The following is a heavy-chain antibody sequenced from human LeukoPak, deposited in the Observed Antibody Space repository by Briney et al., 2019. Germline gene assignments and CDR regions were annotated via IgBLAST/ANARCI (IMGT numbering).Heavy chain of an antibody. Sequence: ASVKVYCKASGYTFTSYGISWVRQAPGQGLEWMGWISAYNGNTNYAQKLQGRVTMTTDTSTSTAYMELRSLRSGDTAVYYCARDRVDYDSSGYWTNWFDPWGQGTLVTVSS. CDR3: ARDRVDYDSSGYWTNWFDP. V-gene: IGHV1-18*01. J-gene: IGHJ5*02. D-gene: IGHD3-22*01. CDR1: GYTFTSYG. CDR2: ISAYNGNT.